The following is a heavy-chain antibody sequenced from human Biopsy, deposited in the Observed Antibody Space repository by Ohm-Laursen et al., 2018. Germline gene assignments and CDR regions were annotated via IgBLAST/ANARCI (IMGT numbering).Heavy chain of an antibody. V-gene: IGHV1-46*01. CDR3: ARNTGWYGDLYYFDY. CDR1: GYTFISYD. Sequence: ASSVKVSCKASGYTFISYDIDWVRQAPGQGLEWMGMINPSGSTTSYPQIFQGRVTMTRDTSKSTVYMELSSLRSADTAVYFCARNTGWYGDLYYFDYWGQGTLVTVSS. CDR2: INPSGSTT. J-gene: IGHJ4*02. D-gene: IGHD6-19*01.